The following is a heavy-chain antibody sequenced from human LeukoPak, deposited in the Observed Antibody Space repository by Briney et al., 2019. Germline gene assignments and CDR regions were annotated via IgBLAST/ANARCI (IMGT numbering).Heavy chain of an antibody. V-gene: IGHV3-30*04. CDR3: AKDGRTAGTFDY. CDR1: GFTFSSYA. CDR2: VSSDGNHK. D-gene: IGHD1-1*01. J-gene: IGHJ4*02. Sequence: GGSLRLSCAASGFTFSSYAMHWVRQAPGKGLEWVAVVSSDGNHKFYTDSMKGRFTISRDNSKNTLYLLMNSLRSEDTAVYFCAKDGRTAGTFDYWGQGTLVTVSS.